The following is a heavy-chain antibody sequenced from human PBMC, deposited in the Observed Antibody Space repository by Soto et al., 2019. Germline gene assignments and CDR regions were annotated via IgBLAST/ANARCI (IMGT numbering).Heavy chain of an antibody. J-gene: IGHJ1*01. CDR3: ARAINFYDCGGGNPRSGAYFFGH. CDR2: IDHTGNT. Sequence: SETLSLTCTVVGASLSNADYYWSWIRQSPGNGLQWIGYIDHTGNTFSIYSFTCRLRLSLDTAQQHFSLSLSSATVADTAVYYCARAINFYDCGGGNPRSGAYFFGHWGQ. D-gene: IGHD4-17*01. V-gene: IGHV4-30-4*01. CDR1: GASLSNADYY.